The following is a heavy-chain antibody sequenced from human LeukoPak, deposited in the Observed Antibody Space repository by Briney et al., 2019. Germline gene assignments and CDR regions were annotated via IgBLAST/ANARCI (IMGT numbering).Heavy chain of an antibody. D-gene: IGHD3-10*01. CDR3: ASVRRGFGESSKYYAYYYMGV. CDR1: GDSVSSNSAA. CDR2: TYYRSKWYN. V-gene: IGHV6-1*01. Sequence: SQTLSLTCAISGDSVSSNSAAWNWIRQSPSRGLEWLGRTYYRSKWYNDYAVSVKSRITTNPDTSKNQFSLKLSSVTAADTAVYYCASVRRGFGESSKYYAYYYMGVWGKGTTVTISS. J-gene: IGHJ6*03.